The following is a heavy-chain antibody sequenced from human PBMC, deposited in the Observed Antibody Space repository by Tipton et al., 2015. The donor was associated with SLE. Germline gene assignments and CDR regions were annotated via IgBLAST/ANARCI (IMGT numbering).Heavy chain of an antibody. J-gene: IGHJ4*02. CDR2: ISSSSNYI. Sequence: SLRLSCAASGFTFSSYSMNWVRQAPGKGLEWVSSISSSSNYIYYADSVKGRFTISRDNAKNSLYLQMNSLRAEDTAVYYCARSYDFWPGIDYWGQGTLVTVSS. CDR3: ARSYDFWPGIDY. V-gene: IGHV3-21*01. CDR1: GFTFSSYS. D-gene: IGHD3-3*01.